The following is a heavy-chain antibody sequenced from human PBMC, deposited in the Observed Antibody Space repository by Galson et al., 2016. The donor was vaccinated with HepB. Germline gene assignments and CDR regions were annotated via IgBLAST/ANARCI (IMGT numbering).Heavy chain of an antibody. Sequence: SLRLSCAASGFTFSPYWMHWVRQAPGKGLVWVSQINTDGTITTYADSVKGRFTSSRDNAKNTLYLQMNSLRDEDTAAYYCARVIKGFTDYWGQGTLVTVSS. J-gene: IGHJ4*02. D-gene: IGHD3-16*01. V-gene: IGHV3-74*01. CDR2: INTDGTIT. CDR3: ARVIKGFTDY. CDR1: GFTFSPYW.